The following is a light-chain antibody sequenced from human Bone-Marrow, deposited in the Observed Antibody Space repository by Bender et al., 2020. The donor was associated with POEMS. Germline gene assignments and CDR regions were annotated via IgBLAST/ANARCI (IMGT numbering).Light chain of an antibody. Sequence: QSALTQPRSVSGSPGQSVTISCTGTSSDVGDYNYVSWYQQHPGKAPKLMIYDVSKWPSGVPDRFSGSKSGNTASLTISGVQTEDEADYYCAAWEDSLNGWVFGGGTKLTVL. CDR3: AAWEDSLNGWV. J-gene: IGLJ3*02. V-gene: IGLV2-11*01. CDR1: SSDVGDYNY. CDR2: DVS.